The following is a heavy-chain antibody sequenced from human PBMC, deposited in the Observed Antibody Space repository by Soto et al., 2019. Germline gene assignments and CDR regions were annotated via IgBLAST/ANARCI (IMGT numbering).Heavy chain of an antibody. Sequence: SETLSLTCAVSGGSISGGGYSWSWIRQPPGKGLEWIGYIYHSGSTYYNPSLKSRVTISVDRSKNQFSLKLSSVTAADTAVYYCARANHQYYYDSSGYQYFDYWGQGTLVTVSS. D-gene: IGHD3-22*01. CDR1: GGSISGGGYS. V-gene: IGHV4-30-2*01. J-gene: IGHJ4*02. CDR3: ARANHQYYYDSSGYQYFDY. CDR2: IYHSGST.